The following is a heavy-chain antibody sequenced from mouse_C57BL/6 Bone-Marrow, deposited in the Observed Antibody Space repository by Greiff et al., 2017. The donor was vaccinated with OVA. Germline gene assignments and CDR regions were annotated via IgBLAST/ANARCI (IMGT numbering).Heavy chain of an antibody. CDR1: GYSFTGYY. V-gene: IGHV1-42*01. Sequence: EVQLQQSGPELVKPGASVKISCKASGYSFTGYYMNWVKQSPEKSLEWIGEINPSTGGTTYNQKFKAKATLTVDKSSSTAYMQLKSLTSEDSAVYYCARSGYRFAYGGQGTLVTVSA. CDR2: INPSTGGT. J-gene: IGHJ3*01. D-gene: IGHD3-1*01. CDR3: ARSGYRFAY.